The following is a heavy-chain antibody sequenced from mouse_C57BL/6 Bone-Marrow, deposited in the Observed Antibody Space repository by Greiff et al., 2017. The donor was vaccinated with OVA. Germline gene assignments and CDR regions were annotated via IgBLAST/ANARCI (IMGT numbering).Heavy chain of an antibody. D-gene: IGHD2-12*01. J-gene: IGHJ1*03. CDR3: ARLYPYWYFDV. CDR1: GFTFSDYG. CDR2: ISSGSSTI. Sequence: EVQRVESGGGLVKPGGSLKLSCAASGFTFSDYGMHWVRQAPEKGLEWVAYISSGSSTIYYADTVKGRFTISRDNAKNTLFLQMTSLRSEDTAMYYCARLYPYWYFDVWGTGTTVTVSS. V-gene: IGHV5-17*01.